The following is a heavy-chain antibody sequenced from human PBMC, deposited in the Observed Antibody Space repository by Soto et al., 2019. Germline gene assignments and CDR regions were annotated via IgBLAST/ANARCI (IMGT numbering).Heavy chain of an antibody. CDR3: ARVEHENYVMDR. CDR2: IVPLFDIM. Sequence: QLVQSGAEVKKPGSSVKVSCKVSGYTFSSYTITWVRQAPGEGLEWMGRIVPLFDIMNYTQKFQGRITITADTSTNEAYTELTSLKSAYTAVYYCARVEHENYVMDRWGQGTTGTVS. V-gene: IGHV1-69*02. J-gene: IGHJ6*02. CDR1: GYTFSSYT.